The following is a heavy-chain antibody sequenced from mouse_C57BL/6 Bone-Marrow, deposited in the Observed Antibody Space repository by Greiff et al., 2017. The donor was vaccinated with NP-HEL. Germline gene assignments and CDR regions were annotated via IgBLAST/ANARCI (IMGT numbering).Heavy chain of an antibody. J-gene: IGHJ1*03. CDR2: IRSKSNNYAT. Sequence: EVKLVESGGGLVQPKGSLKLSCAASGFSFNTYAMNWVRQAPGKGLEWVARIRSKSNNYATYYADSVKDRFTISRDDSESMLYLQMNNLKTEDTAMYYCVRQYYGSSYDWYFDVWGTGTTVTVSS. CDR3: VRQYYGSSYDWYFDV. V-gene: IGHV10-1*01. CDR1: GFSFNTYA. D-gene: IGHD1-1*01.